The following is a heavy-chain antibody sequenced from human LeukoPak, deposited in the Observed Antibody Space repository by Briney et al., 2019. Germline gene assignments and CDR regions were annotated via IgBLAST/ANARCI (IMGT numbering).Heavy chain of an antibody. CDR1: GFTFSSYW. Sequence: GGSLRLSCAASGFTFSSYWMSWVRQAPGKGLEWVANIKQDGSEKYYVDSVKGRFTISRDNAKNSLYLQMNSLRAEDTAVYYCARDPPPSRPFYYYYGMDVWGKGTTVTVSS. V-gene: IGHV3-7*03. J-gene: IGHJ6*04. CDR2: IKQDGSEK. CDR3: ARDPPPSRPFYYYYGMDV.